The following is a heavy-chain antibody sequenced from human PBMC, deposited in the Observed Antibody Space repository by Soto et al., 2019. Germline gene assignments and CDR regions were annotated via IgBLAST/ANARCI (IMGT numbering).Heavy chain of an antibody. V-gene: IGHV3-23*01. CDR2: ISINGQGI. Sequence: GGSLRLSCAASGFTFSSCAMSWVRQAPGKGLEWVASISINGQGIYYADSVRGRFTISRDNSRKTVFLHMDSLGAEDTAVYYCAKDRAYRRDYFNXWGQVTLLTVSX. CDR3: AKDRAYRRDYFNX. D-gene: IGHD3-16*02. CDR1: GFTFSSCA. J-gene: IGHJ4*02.